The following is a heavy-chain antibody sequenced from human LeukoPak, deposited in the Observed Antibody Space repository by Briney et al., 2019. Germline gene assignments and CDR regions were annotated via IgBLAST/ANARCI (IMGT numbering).Heavy chain of an antibody. CDR2: IYSGGTT. D-gene: IGHD3-22*01. CDR3: VGTVIGVFDSY. CDR1: GFTVSSNY. Sequence: GGSLRLSCAASGFTVSSNYVSWVRQAPGKGLEWVSVIYSGGTTSYADSVKGRFTISRDISKNTLFLQLNSLRVEDTAVYYCVGTVIGVFDSYWGQGTLVTVSS. J-gene: IGHJ4*02. V-gene: IGHV3-66*01.